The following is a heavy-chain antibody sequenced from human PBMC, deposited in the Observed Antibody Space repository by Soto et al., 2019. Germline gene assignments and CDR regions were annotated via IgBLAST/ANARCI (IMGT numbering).Heavy chain of an antibody. V-gene: IGHV4-31*02. CDR2: INSIGST. CDR3: ATARGAMYNSSRKFYCDS. CDR1: GVSIGSGGFY. D-gene: IGHD1-20*01. Sequence: SETLSLTCSVSGVSIGSGGFYWNWVRQHPGKGREWIGYINSIGSTSNNPPLNRRLTLSVATYNTQSSLRLSSVTAADTAVYFCATARGAMYNSSRKFYCDSWGQGTLVTVSS. J-gene: IGHJ4*02.